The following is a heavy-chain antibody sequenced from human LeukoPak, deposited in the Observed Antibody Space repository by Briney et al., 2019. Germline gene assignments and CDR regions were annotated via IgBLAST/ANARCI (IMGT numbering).Heavy chain of an antibody. Sequence: ASVKVSCKASGYTFTGYYMHWVRQAPGQGLEWMGWINPNGGGTNYAQKFQGRVTMTRDTSISTAYMELSRLRSDDTAVYYCARERVGTLGNFDYWGQGTLVTVSS. CDR3: ARERVGTLGNFDY. V-gene: IGHV1-2*02. D-gene: IGHD1-26*01. J-gene: IGHJ4*02. CDR1: GYTFTGYY. CDR2: INPNGGGT.